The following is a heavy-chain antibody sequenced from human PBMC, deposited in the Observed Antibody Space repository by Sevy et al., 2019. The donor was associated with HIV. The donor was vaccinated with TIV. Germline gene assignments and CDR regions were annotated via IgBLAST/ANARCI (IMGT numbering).Heavy chain of an antibody. J-gene: IGHJ4*02. V-gene: IGHV3-15*01. CDR2: IKSKTEGATR. CDR3: TAGVGASDFDY. D-gene: IGHD1-26*01. Sequence: GSLRLSCAASGFTFSKAWMSWVRQAPGKGLEWVGRIKSKTEGATRDFAAPVKGRLLISRDDSRNTVYLQMNSLKTEDTAVYYCTAGVGASDFDYWGQGTLVTVSS. CDR1: GFTFSKAW.